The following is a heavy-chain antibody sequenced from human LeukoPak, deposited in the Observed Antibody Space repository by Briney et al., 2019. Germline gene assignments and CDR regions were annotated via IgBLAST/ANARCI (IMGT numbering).Heavy chain of an antibody. Sequence: GGSLRLSCEASGFTFSSYWMSWVRQAPGKGLEWVAVISYDGSNKYYADSVKGRFTISRDNSKNTLYLQMNSLRAEDTAVYYCARDLTYYYDSSYNWFDPWGQGTLVTVSS. J-gene: IGHJ5*02. CDR2: ISYDGSNK. V-gene: IGHV3-30-3*01. CDR3: ARDLTYYYDSSYNWFDP. D-gene: IGHD3-22*01. CDR1: GFTFSSYW.